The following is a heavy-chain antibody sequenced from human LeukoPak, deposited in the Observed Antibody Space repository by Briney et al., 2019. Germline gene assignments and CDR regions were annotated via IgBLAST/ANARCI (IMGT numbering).Heavy chain of an antibody. J-gene: IGHJ4*02. D-gene: IGHD3-3*01. CDR2: ISSSSSTI. CDR3: ARDRTIFGVVIKAH. Sequence: GGSLRLSCAASGSTFSSYSMNWVRQAPGKGLEWVSYISSSSSTIYYADSVKGRFTISRDNAKNSLYLQMNSLRAEDTAVYYCARDRTIFGVVIKAHWGQGTLVTVSS. CDR1: GSTFSSYS. V-gene: IGHV3-48*01.